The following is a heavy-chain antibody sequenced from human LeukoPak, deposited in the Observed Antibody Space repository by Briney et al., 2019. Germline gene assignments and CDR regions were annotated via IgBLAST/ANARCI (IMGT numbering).Heavy chain of an antibody. CDR3: ARHEGGNLDFDY. CDR2: IHYSGST. Sequence: SETLSLTCTVSGVSISSFFWSWIRQPPGKGLEWIGYIHYSGSTNYNPSLESRVTILVDTSKNQFSLNLSSVTAADTAVYYCARHEGGNLDFDYWGQGTLVTVSS. D-gene: IGHD4-23*01. J-gene: IGHJ4*02. CDR1: GVSISSFF. V-gene: IGHV4-59*08.